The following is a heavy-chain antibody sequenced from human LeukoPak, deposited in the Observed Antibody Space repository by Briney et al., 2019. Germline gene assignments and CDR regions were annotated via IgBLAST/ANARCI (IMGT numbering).Heavy chain of an antibody. J-gene: IGHJ5*02. V-gene: IGHV4-39*01. D-gene: IGHD5-18*01. Sequence: SETLSLTCTVSGGSISSSSYYWGWIRQPPGKGLEWIGSIYYSGSTYDNPSLKSRVTISVCMSKNQFSLKLSSVTAADMAVYYCARRRIQLTFDPWGQGPLVPVSS. CDR3: ARRRIQLTFDP. CDR2: IYYSGST. CDR1: GGSISSSSYY.